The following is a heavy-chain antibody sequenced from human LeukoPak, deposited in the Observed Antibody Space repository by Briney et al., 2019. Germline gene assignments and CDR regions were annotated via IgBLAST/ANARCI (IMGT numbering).Heavy chain of an antibody. CDR2: IIPILGIA. CDR1: GGTFSSYA. J-gene: IGHJ6*02. D-gene: IGHD2-2*01. CDR3: AREKDIVVVPAAMLDYYGMDV. V-gene: IGHV1-69*04. Sequence: GASVKVSCKASGGTFSSYAISWVRQAPGQGLEWMGRIIPILGIANYAQKFQGRVTITADKSTSTAYMELSSLRSEDTAVYYCAREKDIVVVPAAMLDYYGMDVWGQGTTVTVSS.